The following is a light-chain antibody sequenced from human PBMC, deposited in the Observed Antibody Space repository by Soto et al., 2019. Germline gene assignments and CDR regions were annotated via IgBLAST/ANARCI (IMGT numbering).Light chain of an antibody. CDR2: AAS. Sequence: DIQMTQCPSSLSASVGDRVTITCRASQTIMTYLNWYQLKPGKPPRLLIYAASSLQSGVPSRFSGSGSGTDFTLTISSLQPEDFATYSCQQCYNSPQTFGRGTKVDI. V-gene: IGKV1-39*01. CDR1: QTIMTY. J-gene: IGKJ1*01. CDR3: QQCYNSPQT.